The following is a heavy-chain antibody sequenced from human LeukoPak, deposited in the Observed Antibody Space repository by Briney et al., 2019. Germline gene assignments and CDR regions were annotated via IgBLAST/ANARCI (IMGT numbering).Heavy chain of an antibody. CDR1: GGSISRSDYY. V-gene: IGHV4-39*01. CDR2: VYYSGRT. D-gene: IGHD3-10*01. Sequence: SETLSLACTVSGGSISRSDYYWGWIRQPPGKGLEWIGSVYYSGRTYYNPSLKSQVTISVDTSKNQFSLKVSSVTAADTAVYFCARAIGFDDSGRYYPDYWGQGTLVSVSS. J-gene: IGHJ4*01. CDR3: ARAIGFDDSGRYYPDY.